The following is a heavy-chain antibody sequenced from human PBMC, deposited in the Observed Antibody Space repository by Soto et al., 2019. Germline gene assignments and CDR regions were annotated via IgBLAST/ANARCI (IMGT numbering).Heavy chain of an antibody. D-gene: IGHD6-13*01. CDR1: GYSISSSNW. CDR2: IYYSGTT. J-gene: IGHJ4*02. V-gene: IGHV4-28*03. Sequence: SETLSLTCAVSGYSISSSNWWGWIRQPPGKGLEWIGYIYYSGTTYYNPSLKSRVTMSVDTSKNQFSLKLTSVTAVDTAVYYCAREGLGQQLPRCFDYWGQGTLVTVSS. CDR3: AREGLGQQLPRCFDY.